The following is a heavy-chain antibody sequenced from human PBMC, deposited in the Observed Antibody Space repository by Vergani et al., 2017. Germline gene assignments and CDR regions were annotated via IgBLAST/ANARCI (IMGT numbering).Heavy chain of an antibody. CDR2: IYYSGST. CDR1: GGSISSYY. V-gene: IGHV4-59*01. Sequence: QVQLQESGPGLVKPSETLSLTCTVSGGSISSYYWSWIRQPPGKGLEWIGYIYYSGSTNYNPSLKSRVTISVDTSKNQFSLELSSVTAADTAVYYCARDQTRYDYVWGSYRQNWFDPWGQGTLVTVSS. CDR3: ARDQTRYDYVWGSYRQNWFDP. J-gene: IGHJ5*02. D-gene: IGHD3-16*02.